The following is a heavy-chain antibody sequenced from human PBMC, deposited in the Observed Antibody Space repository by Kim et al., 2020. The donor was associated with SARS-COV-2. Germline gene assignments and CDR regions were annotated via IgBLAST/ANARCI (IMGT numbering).Heavy chain of an antibody. CDR1: GYTFTSYA. CDR3: ARPCYGSGTEGDY. V-gene: IGHV1-3*01. Sequence: ASVKVSCKASGYTFTSYAMHWVRQAPGQRLEWMGWINAGNGHTKYSQKFQGRVTITRDTSASTAYMELSSLRSEDTAVYYCARPCYGSGTEGDYWGQGTLVTVSS. D-gene: IGHD3-10*01. CDR2: INAGNGHT. J-gene: IGHJ4*01.